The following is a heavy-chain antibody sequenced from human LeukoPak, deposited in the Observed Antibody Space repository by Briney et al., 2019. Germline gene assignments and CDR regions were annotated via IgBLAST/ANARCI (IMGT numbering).Heavy chain of an antibody. J-gene: IGHJ5*02. V-gene: IGHV2-5*02. CDR1: GFSLSTSGVG. D-gene: IGHD3-9*01. Sequence: SGPTLVNPTQTLTLTCTFSGFSLSTSGVGVGWIRQPPGKALEWLALIYWDDDKRYSPSLKSRLTITKDTSKNQVVLTMTNMDPVDTATYYCAHSRRIRILRYNWFDPWGQGTLVTVSS. CDR3: AHSRRIRILRYNWFDP. CDR2: IYWDDDK.